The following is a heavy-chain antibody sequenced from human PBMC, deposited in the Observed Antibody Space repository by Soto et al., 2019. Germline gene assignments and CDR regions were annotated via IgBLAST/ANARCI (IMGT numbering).Heavy chain of an antibody. CDR2: ISDGDDNT. Sequence: EVQLLECEGALVQPGRSLRLSCAASGLTFKKYAMTWVRQALGKGLDWVSSISDGDDNTYYTNSVKGRFTISRDNSKNTLYLQMNSLRADDTAIYYCVKGDWGDDWGQGTLVTVSS. D-gene: IGHD2-21*01. V-gene: IGHV3-23*01. CDR1: GLTFKKYA. J-gene: IGHJ4*02. CDR3: VKGDWGDD.